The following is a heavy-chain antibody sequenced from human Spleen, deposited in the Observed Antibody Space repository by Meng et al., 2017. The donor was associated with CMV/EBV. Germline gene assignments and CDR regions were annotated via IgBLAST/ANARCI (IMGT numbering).Heavy chain of an antibody. CDR2: IYSGGST. J-gene: IGHJ6*02. D-gene: IGHD3-10*01. V-gene: IGHV3-53*01. CDR3: ARWTHYYGSGSPHDLYYYYYGMDV. CDR1: GFTVSSNY. Sequence: GESLKISCAASGFTVSSNYMSWVRQAPGKGLEWVSVIYSGGSTYYADSVKGRFTISRDNSKNTLYLQMNSLRAEDTAVYYCARWTHYYGSGSPHDLYYYYYGMDVWGQGTTVTVSS.